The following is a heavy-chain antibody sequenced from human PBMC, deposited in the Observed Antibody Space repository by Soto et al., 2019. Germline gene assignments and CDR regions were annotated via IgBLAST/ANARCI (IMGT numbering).Heavy chain of an antibody. CDR3: ARGQVVAAQP. D-gene: IGHD2-15*01. J-gene: IGHJ5*02. Sequence: QLQLQESGSGLVKPSQTLSLTCAVSGGSISSGGYSWSWIRQPPGKGLEWIGYIYHSGSTYYNPSLXSXAXIXLDRSKNQFSLKLSSATAADTAVYYCARGQVVAAQPWGQGTLVTVSS. CDR1: GGSISSGGYS. V-gene: IGHV4-30-2*01. CDR2: IYHSGST.